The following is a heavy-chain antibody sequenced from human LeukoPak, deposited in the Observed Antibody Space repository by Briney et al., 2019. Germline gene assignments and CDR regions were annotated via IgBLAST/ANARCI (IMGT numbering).Heavy chain of an antibody. J-gene: IGHJ4*02. CDR1: GFTFSHFW. V-gene: IGHV3-7*01. CDR3: AREDGYCSGGNCYSYFDS. Sequence: GGSLRLSCAASGFTFSHFWMSWVCRAPGKGLEWVAYIKKTGSETYYVDSVKGRFTITRDNTRNSLFLQMYSLRAEDTAVYFCAREDGYCSGGNCYSYFDSWGQGTLVTVSS. CDR2: IKKTGSET. D-gene: IGHD2-15*01.